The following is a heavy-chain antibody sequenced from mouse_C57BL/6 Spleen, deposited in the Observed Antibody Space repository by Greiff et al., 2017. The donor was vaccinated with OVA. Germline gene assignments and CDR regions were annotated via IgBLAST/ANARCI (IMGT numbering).Heavy chain of an antibody. J-gene: IGHJ3*01. CDR1: GFNIKDDY. V-gene: IGHV14-4*01. CDR3: SYDYGTY. D-gene: IGHD2-4*01. Sequence: DVQLQESGAELVRPGASVKLSCTASGFNIKDDYMHWVKQRPEQGLEWIGWIDPENGDTEYASKFQGKATITADTSSNTAYLQLSSLTSEDTAVYYCSYDYGTYWGQGTLVTVSA. CDR2: IDPENGDT.